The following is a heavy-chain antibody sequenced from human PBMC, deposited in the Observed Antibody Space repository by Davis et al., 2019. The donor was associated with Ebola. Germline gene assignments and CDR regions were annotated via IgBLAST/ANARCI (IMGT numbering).Heavy chain of an antibody. CDR3: AKDITMVRGVIDY. V-gene: IGHV3-9*01. D-gene: IGHD3-10*01. CDR1: GFTFDDYA. CDR2: ISWNSGSI. J-gene: IGHJ4*02. Sequence: GGSLRLSCAASGFTFDDYAMHWVRHAPGKGLEWVSGISWNSGSIGYADSVKGRFTISRDNAKNSLYLQMNSLRAEDTALYYCAKDITMVRGVIDYWGQGTLVTVSS.